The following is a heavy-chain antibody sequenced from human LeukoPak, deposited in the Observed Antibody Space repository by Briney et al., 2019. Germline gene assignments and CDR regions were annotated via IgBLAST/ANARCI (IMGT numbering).Heavy chain of an antibody. CDR2: IWYDGSNK. J-gene: IGHJ1*01. CDR1: RFTFSSYG. Sequence: GRSLRLSCAASRFTFSSYGMHWVRQAPGKGVEWVAVIWYDGSNKYYADSVKGRFTISRDNSKNTLYLQMTSLRAEDTAVYYCARDRYCSGGSCYSPSLTGYFQHWGQGTLVTVSS. CDR3: ARDRYCSGGSCYSPSLTGYFQH. V-gene: IGHV3-33*01. D-gene: IGHD2-15*01.